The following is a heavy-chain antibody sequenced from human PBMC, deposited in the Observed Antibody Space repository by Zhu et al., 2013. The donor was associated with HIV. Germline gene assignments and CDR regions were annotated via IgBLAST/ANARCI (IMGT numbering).Heavy chain of an antibody. V-gene: IGHV1-69*02. J-gene: IGHJ4*02. CDR2: IIPILGIA. CDR3: ASRRSTAVAAGPDDY. D-gene: IGHD6-19*01. CDR1: GGTFSSYT. Sequence: QVQLVQSGAEVKKPGSSVKVSCKASGGTFSSYTISWVRQAPGQGLEWMGRIIPILGIANYAQKFQGRVTITADKSTSTAYMELSSLRSEDTAVYYCASRRSTAVAAGPDDYWGQGTLVTVSS.